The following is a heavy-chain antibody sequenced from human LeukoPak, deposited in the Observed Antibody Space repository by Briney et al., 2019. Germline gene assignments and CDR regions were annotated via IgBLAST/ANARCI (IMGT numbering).Heavy chain of an antibody. CDR3: ARSYSYGPFDY. J-gene: IGHJ4*02. CDR1: GGSITSYY. Sequence: SEALSLTCTVSGGSITSYYWSWIGQPPGKGLEWIGYIYYSGSTNYNPSLKSRVTISVDTSKNQFSLKLSSVTAADTAVYYCARSYSYGPFDYWGQGTLVTVSS. CDR2: IYYSGST. V-gene: IGHV4-59*01. D-gene: IGHD5-18*01.